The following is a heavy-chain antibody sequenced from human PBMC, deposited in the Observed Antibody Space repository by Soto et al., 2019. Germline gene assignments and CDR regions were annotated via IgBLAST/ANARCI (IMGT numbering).Heavy chain of an antibody. J-gene: IGHJ6*02. CDR1: GYTFTGCY. Sequence: ASVKVSCKASGYTFTGCYMHWVRQAPGQGLEWMGWINPNSGGTNYAQKFQGWVTMTRDTSISTAYMELSRLRSDDTAVYYCARAGTSYYVMDVWGQGTNVTVSS. CDR2: INPNSGGT. D-gene: IGHD6-13*01. V-gene: IGHV1-2*04. CDR3: ARAGTSYYVMDV.